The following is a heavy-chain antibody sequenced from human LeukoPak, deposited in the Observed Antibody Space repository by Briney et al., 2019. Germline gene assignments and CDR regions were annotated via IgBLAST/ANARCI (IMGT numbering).Heavy chain of an antibody. Sequence: SETLSLTCTVSGGSISSYYWSWIRQPPGKGMEWIGYIYYSWSTNYSPSLQSRVTISVDTSKNQFSLKLSSVTAADTAVYYCARVDSSVDAFDIWGQGTMVTVSS. CDR1: GGSISSYY. CDR3: ARVDSSVDAFDI. J-gene: IGHJ3*02. CDR2: IYYSWST. D-gene: IGHD3-22*01. V-gene: IGHV4-59*01.